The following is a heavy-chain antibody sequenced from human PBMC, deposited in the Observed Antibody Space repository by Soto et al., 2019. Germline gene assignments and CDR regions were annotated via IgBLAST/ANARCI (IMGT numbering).Heavy chain of an antibody. CDR2: IGPAGDT. CDR3: ARDKYYYDSSGYYYAYYYYGMDV. J-gene: IGHJ6*02. V-gene: IGHV3-13*04. CDR1: GFTLSSFD. D-gene: IGHD3-22*01. Sequence: PGGSLRLSCAASGFTLSSFDMHWVRQGTGKGLEWVSAIGPAGDTYYPGSVKGRFTISRQNAKNSLYLQMNSLRAGDTAVYYCARDKYYYDSSGYYYAYYYYGMDVWGQGTTVTVSS.